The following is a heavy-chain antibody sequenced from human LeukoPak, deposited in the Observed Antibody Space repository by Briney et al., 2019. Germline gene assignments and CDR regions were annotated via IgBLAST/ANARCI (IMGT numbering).Heavy chain of an antibody. J-gene: IGHJ4*02. CDR2: INQDASEI. D-gene: IGHD6-13*01. CDR3: ARDRHINSWSNDRFGY. CDR1: RFTFSNYW. V-gene: IGHV3-7*01. Sequence: PGGSLRLSCAASRFTFSNYWMTWVRQAPGKGLEWVGNINQDASEINYVDSVKGRFTISRVNAENSLYLQMNSLRAEDTAIYYCARDRHINSWSNDRFGYWGQGALVTVSS.